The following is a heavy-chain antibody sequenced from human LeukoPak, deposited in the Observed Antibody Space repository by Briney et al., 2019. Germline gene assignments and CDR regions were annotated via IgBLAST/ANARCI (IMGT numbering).Heavy chain of an antibody. CDR1: GYTFTGYY. V-gene: IGHV1-2*02. J-gene: IGHJ4*02. Sequence: ASVKVSCKASGYTFTGYYMHWVRQAPGQGLERMGWINPNSGGTNYAQKFQGRVTMTRDTSINTAYMELSRLRSDDTAVYYCARSHSSGWPFPQGNYFDYWGQGTLVTVSS. CDR2: INPNSGGT. CDR3: ARSHSSGWPFPQGNYFDY. D-gene: IGHD6-19*01.